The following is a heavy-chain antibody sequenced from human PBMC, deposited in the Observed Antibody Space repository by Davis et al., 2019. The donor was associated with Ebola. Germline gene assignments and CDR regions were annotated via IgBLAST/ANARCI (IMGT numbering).Heavy chain of an antibody. CDR3: VRDYLFAFDS. CDR2: INTRGDAR. V-gene: IGHV3-48*02. J-gene: IGHJ4*02. CDR1: GFTFSSYS. Sequence: PGGSLRLSCVTSGFTFSSYSFNWVRQTPGKGPEWIAHINTRGDARVYADSVRGRFTISRDDAANSLSLQMDSLKHEDTAVYYCVRDYLFAFDSWGQGTPVTVSS. D-gene: IGHD3-10*02.